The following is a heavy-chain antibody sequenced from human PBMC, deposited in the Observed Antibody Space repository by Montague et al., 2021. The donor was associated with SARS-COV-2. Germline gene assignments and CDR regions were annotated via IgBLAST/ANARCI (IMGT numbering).Heavy chain of an antibody. V-gene: IGHV4-59*01. J-gene: IGHJ5*02. D-gene: IGHD2-21*01. Sequence: SETLSLTCTVSGGSISSYYWSWIRQPPGKGLEWIGDIYHSGSTNYNPSLKSRVTISVDTSKNQFSLKLSSVTAADTAVYYCARGGDMNWFDPWGQGTLVTVSS. CDR3: ARGGDMNWFDP. CDR1: GGSISSYY. CDR2: IYHSGST.